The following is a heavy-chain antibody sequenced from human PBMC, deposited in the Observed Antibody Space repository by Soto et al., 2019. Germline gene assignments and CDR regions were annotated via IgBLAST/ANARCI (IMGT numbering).Heavy chain of an antibody. V-gene: IGHV3-33*01. CDR1: GFTFSSYG. D-gene: IGHD3-9*01. CDR2: IWNDGINK. CDR3: ARVLRFFDWDYAFDI. Sequence: QVQLVESGGGVVQPGRSLRLSCAASGFTFSSYGMHWVRQAPGKGLEWVAVIWNDGINKYYADSVKGRFTISRDNSKNTLYLQMNSLRAEDTAVYYCARVLRFFDWDYAFDIWGQGAMVTVSS. J-gene: IGHJ3*02.